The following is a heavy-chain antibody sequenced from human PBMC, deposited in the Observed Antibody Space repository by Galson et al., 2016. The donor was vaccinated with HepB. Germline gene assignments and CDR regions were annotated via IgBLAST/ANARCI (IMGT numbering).Heavy chain of an antibody. CDR1: GYTFTTYD. J-gene: IGHJ4*02. D-gene: IGHD2-8*01. Sequence: SVKVSCKASGYTFTTYDINWVRQAPGQGLEWMGWMNPTSGDAGYAPTVKGRVTMTSNTSISTAYMELTSLRSNDTAVYYCARSKPQIWTNGVCFLRGCSDYWGQGTLVIVSS. CDR2: MNPTSGDA. V-gene: IGHV1-8*01. CDR3: ARSKPQIWTNGVCFLRGCSDY.